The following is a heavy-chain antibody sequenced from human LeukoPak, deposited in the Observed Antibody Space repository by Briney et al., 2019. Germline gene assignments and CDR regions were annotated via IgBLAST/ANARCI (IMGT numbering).Heavy chain of an antibody. V-gene: IGHV4-59*05. CDR1: GGSISSYY. Sequence: SETLSLTCTVSGGSISSYYWSWIRQPPGKGLEWIGSIFYSGSTYSSPSLKSRVTISVDTSKNQFSLRLNSVTAADTAVYYCARHGLILAATGHFDCWGQGTLVTVSS. J-gene: IGHJ4*02. D-gene: IGHD6-13*01. CDR3: ARHGLILAATGHFDC. CDR2: IFYSGST.